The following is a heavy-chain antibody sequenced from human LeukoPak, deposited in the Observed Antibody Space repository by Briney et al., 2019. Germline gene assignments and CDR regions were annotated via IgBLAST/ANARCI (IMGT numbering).Heavy chain of an antibody. J-gene: IGHJ4*02. CDR1: GGALSTYA. D-gene: IGHD2-15*01. CDR2: IIPIFGST. Sequence: GSSVKVSCKASGGALSTYAISWVRQAPGQGLGWMGGIIPIFGSTNYAQNFQGRVTITADESTYTTYMELTGLKAEDTAVYSCAGGLYCSGGGCYTGFFDSWGEGPLVTVSS. V-gene: IGHV1-69*01. CDR3: AGGLYCSGGGCYTGFFDS.